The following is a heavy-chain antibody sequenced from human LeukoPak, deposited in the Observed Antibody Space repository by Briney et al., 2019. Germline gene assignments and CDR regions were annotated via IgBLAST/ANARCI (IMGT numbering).Heavy chain of an antibody. J-gene: IGHJ4*02. CDR1: GFTFSSYS. D-gene: IGHD2-15*01. CDR2: ISSSSTYI. V-gene: IGHV3-21*01. CDR3: ARDLGVYCSGGSCPIDY. Sequence: GGSLRLSCAASGFTFSSYSMSWVRQAPGKGLEWVSYISSSSTYIYYADSVKGRFTISRDNAKNSLYLQMNSLRAEDTAVYYCARDLGVYCSGGSCPIDYWGQGTLVTVSS.